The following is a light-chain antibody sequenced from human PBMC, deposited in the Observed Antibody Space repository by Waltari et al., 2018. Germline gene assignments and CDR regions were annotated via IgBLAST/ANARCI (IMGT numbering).Light chain of an antibody. CDR3: QQYNIWPWT. V-gene: IGKV3-15*01. CDR1: QSASTS. J-gene: IGKJ1*01. CDR2: RAS. Sequence: ELVMTQSPATLSVSPGERASLSCRASQSASTSLAWYQQKPGQAPRLLISRASTGAAGIPDRFSGSGSGTEFTLTISSLQSEDSAIYYCQQYNIWPWTFGQGTKVDIK.